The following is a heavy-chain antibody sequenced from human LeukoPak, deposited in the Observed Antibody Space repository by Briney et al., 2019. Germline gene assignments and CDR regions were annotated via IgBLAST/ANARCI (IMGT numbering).Heavy chain of an antibody. CDR1: GFTFSSYA. CDR2: ISGSGGST. J-gene: IGHJ4*02. D-gene: IGHD2-15*01. Sequence: GGSLRLSCAASGFTFSSYAMSWVRQTPGKGLEWVSAISGSGGSTYYADSVKGRFAISRDNSKSTLYLQMNSLRAEDTAIYYCAKSAYLDSPLDYWGQGTLVTVSS. V-gene: IGHV3-23*01. CDR3: AKSAYLDSPLDY.